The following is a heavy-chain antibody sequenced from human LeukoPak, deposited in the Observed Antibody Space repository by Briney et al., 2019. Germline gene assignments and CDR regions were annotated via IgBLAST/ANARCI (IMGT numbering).Heavy chain of an antibody. J-gene: IGHJ5*02. CDR3: ARETPYNWNDGGRFDP. CDR1: GGSISSYY. V-gene: IGHV4-59*01. CDR2: IYYSGST. Sequence: SETLSLTCTVSGGSISSYYWSWIRQPPGKGLEWIGYIYYSGSTNYNPSLKSRVTISVDTSKNQFSLKLSSVTAADTAVYYCARETPYNWNDGGRFDPWGQGTLVTVSS. D-gene: IGHD1-20*01.